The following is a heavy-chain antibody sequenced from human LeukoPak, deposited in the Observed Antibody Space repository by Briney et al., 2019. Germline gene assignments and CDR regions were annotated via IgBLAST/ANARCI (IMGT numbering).Heavy chain of an antibody. J-gene: IGHJ4*02. CDR3: ARDLLGWELHYFDY. V-gene: IGHV3-21*01. Sequence: TPGGSLRLSCAASGFTFSSYSMNWVRQAPGKGLEWVSSINSGGHFIYYADSVKGRFTISRDNAKNSLYLQMNSLRAEDTAVYYCARDLLGWELHYFDYWGQGTLVTVSS. CDR2: INSGGHFI. CDR1: GFTFSSYS. D-gene: IGHD1-26*01.